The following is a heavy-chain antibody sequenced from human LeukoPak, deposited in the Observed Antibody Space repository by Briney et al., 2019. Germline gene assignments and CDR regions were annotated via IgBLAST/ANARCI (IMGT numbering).Heavy chain of an antibody. CDR3: AKSSHDSGYVKPDF. Sequence: GETLRLSCAASGFTFSSYGMSWVRQAPGKGLAWVSGISGSGGSTYYADSVKGRFTISRDNSKNTLFLQMNSLRAEDSAVYCCAKSSHDSGYVKPDFWSQGIGAIVSS. J-gene: IGHJ4*02. V-gene: IGHV3-23*01. CDR1: GFTFSSYG. D-gene: IGHD3-22*01. CDR2: ISGSGGST.